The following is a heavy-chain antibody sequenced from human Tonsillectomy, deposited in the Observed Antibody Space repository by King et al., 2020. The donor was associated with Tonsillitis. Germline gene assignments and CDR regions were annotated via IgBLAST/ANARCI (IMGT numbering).Heavy chain of an antibody. CDR3: ARDWYSDSSGSPFDY. J-gene: IGHJ4*02. D-gene: IGHD3-22*01. V-gene: IGHV3-33*01. CDR2: IWYDGSNK. Sequence: VQLVESGGGVVQPGRSLRLSCAASGFSFSSYGMHWVRQAPGKGLEWVAVIWYDGSNKNYADSVKGRFTISRDNSKNTLYLQMNSLRAEDTAVYYCARDWYSDSSGSPFDYWGQGTLVTVSS. CDR1: GFSFSSYG.